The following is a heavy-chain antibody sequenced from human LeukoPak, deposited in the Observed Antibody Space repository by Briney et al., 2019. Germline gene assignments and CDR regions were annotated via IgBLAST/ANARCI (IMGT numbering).Heavy chain of an antibody. CDR1: GFTFSSYS. Sequence: GGSLRLSCAASGFTFSSYSMNWVRQAPGKGLEWVSCISSSSSYIYYADSVKGRFTISRDNAKNSLYLQMNSLRAEDTAVYYCARAHNWKYGSFDFWGQGALVTVSS. CDR3: ARAHNWKYGSFDF. D-gene: IGHD1-7*01. CDR2: ISSSSSYI. J-gene: IGHJ4*02. V-gene: IGHV3-21*01.